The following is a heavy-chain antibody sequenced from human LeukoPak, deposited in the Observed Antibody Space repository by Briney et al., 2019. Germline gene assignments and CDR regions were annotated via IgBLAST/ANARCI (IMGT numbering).Heavy chain of an antibody. D-gene: IGHD6-19*01. J-gene: IGHJ5*02. CDR2: ISAYNGNT. CDR1: GYTFTSYG. Sequence: ASVKVSCKASGYTFTSYGISLVRQAPGQGLEWMGWISAYNGNTNYAQKLQGRVTMTTDTSTSTAYMELRSLRSDDTAVYYCARVWVAAVEAGNWFDPWGQGTLVTVSS. V-gene: IGHV1-18*01. CDR3: ARVWVAAVEAGNWFDP.